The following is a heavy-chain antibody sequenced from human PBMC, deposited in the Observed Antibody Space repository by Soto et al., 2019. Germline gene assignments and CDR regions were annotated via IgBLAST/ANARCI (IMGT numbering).Heavy chain of an antibody. V-gene: IGHV3-21*01. D-gene: IGHD6-19*01. CDR3: ASPIPGIAVAGPFDY. Sequence: GGSLRLSCAASGFTFSSYSMNWVRQAPGKGLEWVSSISSSSSYIYYADSVKGRFTISRDNAKNSLYLQMNSLRAEDTAVYYCASPIPGIAVAGPFDYWGQGTLVTVSS. J-gene: IGHJ4*02. CDR2: ISSSSSYI. CDR1: GFTFSSYS.